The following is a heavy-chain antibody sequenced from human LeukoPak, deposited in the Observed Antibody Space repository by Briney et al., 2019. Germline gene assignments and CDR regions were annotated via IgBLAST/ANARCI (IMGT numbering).Heavy chain of an antibody. V-gene: IGHV3-9*01. CDR2: ISWNGDNI. J-gene: IGHJ5*02. Sequence: PGRSLRLSCAGSGFTFDDYAMHWVRQAPGKGLEWVSGISWNGDNIGYADSVKGRFTISRDNAKNSLYLQMNSLRPDDTAFYYCAKEFGLRLGEVSFGNWFDPWGQGTLVTVSS. D-gene: IGHD3-16*02. CDR3: AKEFGLRLGEVSFGNWFDP. CDR1: GFTFDDYA.